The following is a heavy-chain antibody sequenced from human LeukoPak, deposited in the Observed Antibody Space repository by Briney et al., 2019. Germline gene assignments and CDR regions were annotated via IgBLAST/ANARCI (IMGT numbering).Heavy chain of an antibody. J-gene: IGHJ6*02. CDR1: GGSISGYY. CDR3: ARFGVDYNMGV. D-gene: IGHD3-16*01. CDR2: IHYSGRA. Sequence: SETLSLTCTVSGGSISGYYWTWVRQPPGKGLEWIGQIHYSGRADYNPSLKSRITISVDTSKNQMSLKLTSVTAADTAIYYCARFGVDYNMGVWGQGTTVTVSS. V-gene: IGHV4-59*01.